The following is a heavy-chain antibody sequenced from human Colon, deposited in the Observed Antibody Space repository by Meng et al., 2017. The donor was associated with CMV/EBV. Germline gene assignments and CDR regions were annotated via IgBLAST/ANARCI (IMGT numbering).Heavy chain of an antibody. J-gene: IGHJ4*02. D-gene: IGHD5-18*01. V-gene: IGHV3-23*01. CDR3: AKRSTAMVS. CDR2: ISGSGDNT. CDR1: GFTFSSYS. Sequence: GESLKISCAASGFTFSSYSMNWVRQTPGKGLEWVSSISGSGDNTYYADSVKGRFTISRDNSKNTLYLQMNSLRAEDTALYYCAKRSTAMVSWGQGTLVTVSS.